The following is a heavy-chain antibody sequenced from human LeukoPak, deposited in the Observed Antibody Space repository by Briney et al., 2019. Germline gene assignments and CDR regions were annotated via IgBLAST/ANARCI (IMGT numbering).Heavy chain of an antibody. Sequence: ASVKVSCKASVYTFSDYYMHWVRQAPGQGLEWMGWINPNSGGTNYAQKFQGRVTMTRDTSISTAYMELSRLRSDDTAVYYCAREGDLLYFDYWGQGTLVTVSS. CDR1: VYTFSDYY. CDR3: AREGDLLYFDY. CDR2: INPNSGGT. V-gene: IGHV1-2*02. D-gene: IGHD1-26*01. J-gene: IGHJ4*02.